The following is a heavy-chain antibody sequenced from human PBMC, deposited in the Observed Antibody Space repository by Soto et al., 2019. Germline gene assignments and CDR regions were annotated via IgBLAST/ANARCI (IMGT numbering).Heavy chain of an antibody. D-gene: IGHD3-22*01. CDR1: GGSISSSNW. CDR3: ATYYDSSGYRFDY. Sequence: QVQLQESGPGLVKPSGTLSLTCAVSGGSISSSNWWSWVRQPPGKGLEWVGEIYHSGSTNYNPSLWSRVTISVHKSNNQYSLKLSSVTAADTAVYYWATYYDSSGYRFDYWGQGTLVTVSS. V-gene: IGHV4-4*02. J-gene: IGHJ4*02. CDR2: IYHSGST.